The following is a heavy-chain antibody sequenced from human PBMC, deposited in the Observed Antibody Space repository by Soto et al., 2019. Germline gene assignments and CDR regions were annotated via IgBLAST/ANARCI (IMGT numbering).Heavy chain of an antibody. CDR3: TTTYPNDDSRVVAY. CDR1: GFTFDDYA. J-gene: IGHJ4*02. Sequence: EVQLVASGGGLVQPGRSLRLSCAASGFTFDDYAMHWVRQPPGKGLEWVSGITWNSGSKDYADSVKGRFTISRDNRKNSLYLQMNSLRGEDTALYYCTTTYPNDDSRVVAYWGQGTLVTVSS. D-gene: IGHD1-1*01. V-gene: IGHV3-9*01. CDR2: ITWNSGSK.